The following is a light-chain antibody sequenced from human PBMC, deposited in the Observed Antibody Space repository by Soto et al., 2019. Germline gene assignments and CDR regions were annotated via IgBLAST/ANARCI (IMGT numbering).Light chain of an antibody. CDR1: QSVSSSY. V-gene: IGKV3-20*01. J-gene: IGKJ4*01. CDR2: GAS. CDR3: QHYRTS. Sequence: EGVMTQSPDTLSLSPGERATLSCRASQSVSSSYLAWYQQKPGQAPRQLIYGASSRATGIPDRFSGSGSGTDFTLTITRLEPEDFAVYYCQHYRTSFGGGTRVEIK.